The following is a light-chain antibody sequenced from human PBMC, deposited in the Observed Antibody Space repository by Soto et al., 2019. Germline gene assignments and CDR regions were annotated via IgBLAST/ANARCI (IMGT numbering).Light chain of an antibody. Sequence: QSALTQPRSVSGSPGQSVTISCTGSSSDIGSYDFVSWYQQHPGKAPKLMIYDVSKWPSGVSNRFSGSKSGNTASLTISGLEAEDEADYYCCSYAGSGVVIFGGGTKLTVL. V-gene: IGLV2-11*01. CDR1: SSDIGSYDF. J-gene: IGLJ2*01. CDR2: DVS. CDR3: CSYAGSGVVI.